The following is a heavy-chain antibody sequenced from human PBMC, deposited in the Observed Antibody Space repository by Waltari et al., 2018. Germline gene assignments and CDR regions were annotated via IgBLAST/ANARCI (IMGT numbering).Heavy chain of an antibody. J-gene: IGHJ3*02. CDR2: IKQEESEK. V-gene: IGHV3-7*01. CDR1: GFIFSNYW. CDR3: ARYAPDYLGDYPDVIDI. Sequence: EVQLVESGGGWVQPGGSLRLSCAASGFIFSNYWMTWVRQAPGKGRGGVANIKQEESEKYYLDSVEGRFSISRDNAEKSLYLQMNSLRVEDTAVYYCARYAPDYLGDYPDVIDIWGQGTMVTVSS. D-gene: IGHD3-10*02.